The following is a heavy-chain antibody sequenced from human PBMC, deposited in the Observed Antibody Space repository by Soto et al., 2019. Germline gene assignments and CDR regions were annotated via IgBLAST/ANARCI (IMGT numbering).Heavy chain of an antibody. CDR1: GFTFSSYA. CDR3: AREATFLEWLFHYYYYMDV. J-gene: IGHJ6*03. Sequence: GGSLRLSCAASGFTFSSYAMSWVRQAPGKGLEWVSAISGSGGSTYYADSVKGRFTISRDNSKNTLYLQMNSLRAEDTAVYYCAREATFLEWLFHYYYYMDVWGKGTTVTVSS. D-gene: IGHD3-3*01. V-gene: IGHV3-23*01. CDR2: ISGSGGST.